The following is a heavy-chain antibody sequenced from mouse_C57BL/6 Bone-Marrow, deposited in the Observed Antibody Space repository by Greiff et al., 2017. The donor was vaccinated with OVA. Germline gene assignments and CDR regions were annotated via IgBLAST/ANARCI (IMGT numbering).Heavy chain of an antibody. CDR1: GFSLTSYA. CDR3: ARNSDRDYDAMDY. D-gene: IGHD3-1*01. Sequence: VNVVESGPGLVAPSQSLSITCTVSGFSLTSYAIRWVRQPPGQGLEWLGVIWTGGGTTYNSALKSRLRISKDNSKSQVFLKMNILQTDDTARYYCARNSDRDYDAMDYWGQGTSVTVSS. V-gene: IGHV2-9-1*01. J-gene: IGHJ4*01. CDR2: IWTGGGT.